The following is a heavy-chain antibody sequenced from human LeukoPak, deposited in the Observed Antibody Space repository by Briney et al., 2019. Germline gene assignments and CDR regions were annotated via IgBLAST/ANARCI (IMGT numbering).Heavy chain of an antibody. CDR1: GYTFTNYY. CDR3: ASPHKGRYFDWLLPLDY. Sequence: ASVKVSCKASGYTFTNYYMHWVRQAPGQGLEWMGIINPSDGKTSYAQKFQGRVTMTRDTSTSTVYMELSSLRSEDTAVYYSASPHKGRYFDWLLPLDYWGQGTLVTVSS. V-gene: IGHV1-46*01. CDR2: INPSDGKT. D-gene: IGHD3-9*01. J-gene: IGHJ4*02.